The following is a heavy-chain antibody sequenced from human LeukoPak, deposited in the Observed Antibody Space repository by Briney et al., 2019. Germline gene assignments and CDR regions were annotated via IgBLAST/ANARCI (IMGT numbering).Heavy chain of an antibody. D-gene: IGHD2-21*01. Sequence: PSGTLSLTCTVSGGSISGYYWSWIRQPPGKGLEWIGYTYNSGSTNYNPSLQSRVTISIDTSKNQFSLNLNSVTAADTAVYYCARLNGGGWGQGTLVTVSS. CDR3: ARLNGGG. CDR2: TYNSGST. CDR1: GGSISGYY. J-gene: IGHJ4*02. V-gene: IGHV4-59*08.